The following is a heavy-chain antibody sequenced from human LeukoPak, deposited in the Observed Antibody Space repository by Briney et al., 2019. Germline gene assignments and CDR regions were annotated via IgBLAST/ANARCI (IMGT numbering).Heavy chain of an antibody. CDR2: IIPIFGTA. CDR1: GGTFSSYA. Sequence: SVKVSCKASGGTFSSYAISWVRQAPGQGLEWMGGIIPIFGTANYAQKFQGRVTITADESTSTAYMELSSLRSEDTAVCYCARGPLDYDILTGPYGMDVWGKGTTVTVSS. V-gene: IGHV1-69*13. CDR3: ARGPLDYDILTGPYGMDV. D-gene: IGHD3-9*01. J-gene: IGHJ6*04.